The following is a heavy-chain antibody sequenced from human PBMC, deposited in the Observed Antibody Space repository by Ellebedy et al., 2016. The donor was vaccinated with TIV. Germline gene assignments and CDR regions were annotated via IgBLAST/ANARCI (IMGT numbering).Heavy chain of an antibody. J-gene: IGHJ6*02. CDR2: IYYSGST. CDR1: GGSISSYY. D-gene: IGHD3-16*01. CDR3: ARDVMVIGMDV. Sequence: SETLSLTCTVSGGSISSYYWSWIRQPPGKGLEWIGYIYYSGSTNYNPSLKSRVTISVDTSKNQFSLKLNSVTAADTAVYYCARDVMVIGMDVWGQGTTVTVSS. V-gene: IGHV4-59*01.